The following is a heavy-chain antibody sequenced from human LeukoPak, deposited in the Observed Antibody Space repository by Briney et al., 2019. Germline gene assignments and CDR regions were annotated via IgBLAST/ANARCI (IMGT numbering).Heavy chain of an antibody. CDR1: GFTFSSYV. D-gene: IGHD4-17*01. J-gene: IGHJ5*02. CDR3: AKDFSAGGNYGYGRFDP. V-gene: IGHV3-23*01. CDR2: ISGSGDYS. Sequence: AGGSLRLSCAASGFTFSSYVMNWVRQAPGKGLEWVSAISGSGDYSNSADSVKGRFTISRDNSENTLYLQMNSLRAEDTGVYYCAKDFSAGGNYGYGRFDPWGQGTLVTVSS.